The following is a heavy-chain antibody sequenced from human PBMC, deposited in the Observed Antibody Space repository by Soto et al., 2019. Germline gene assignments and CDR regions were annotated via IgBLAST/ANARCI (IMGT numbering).Heavy chain of an antibody. CDR3: AKVQPSLTTRPDYFDR. Sequence: PVGSLRLSCAASGFTFSSYAMNWVRQAPGKGLEWVSSITAKSGSTYYADSVKGRFTISRDNSKNTLSLQMNSLRVEDTAVYYCAKVQPSLTTRPDYFDRWGQGTLVTVSS. D-gene: IGHD6-6*01. V-gene: IGHV3-23*01. CDR2: ITAKSGST. J-gene: IGHJ4*02. CDR1: GFTFSSYA.